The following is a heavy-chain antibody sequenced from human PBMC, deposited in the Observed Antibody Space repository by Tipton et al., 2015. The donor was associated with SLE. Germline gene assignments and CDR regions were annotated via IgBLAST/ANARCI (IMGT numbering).Heavy chain of an antibody. V-gene: IGHV4-30-2*01. D-gene: IGHD3-10*01. Sequence: LRLSCAVSGGSISSGGYSWSWIRQPPGKGLEWIGYIYHSGSTYYNPSLKSRVTISVDRSKNQFSLRLSSVTAADTAVYYCARDELVYFDLWGRGTLVTVSS. CDR1: GGSISSGGYS. CDR3: ARDELVYFDL. J-gene: IGHJ2*01. CDR2: IYHSGST.